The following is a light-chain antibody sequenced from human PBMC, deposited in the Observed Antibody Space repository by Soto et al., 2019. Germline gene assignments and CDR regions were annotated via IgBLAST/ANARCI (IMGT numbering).Light chain of an antibody. J-gene: IGKJ4*01. Sequence: DIQMTQSPSSLSASLGDRVTITCRASQGIGIYLAWFQQRPGKVHKLLIYAASTLQSGVPSRFSGSGSGTDFTLTISSLQPEDVATYYCQKYNSAPLTFGGGTKVDIK. CDR2: AAS. CDR3: QKYNSAPLT. CDR1: QGIGIY. V-gene: IGKV1-27*01.